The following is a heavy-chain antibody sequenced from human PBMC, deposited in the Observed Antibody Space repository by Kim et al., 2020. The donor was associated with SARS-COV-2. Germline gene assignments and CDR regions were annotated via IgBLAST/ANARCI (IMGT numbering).Heavy chain of an antibody. J-gene: IGHJ4*02. Sequence: ASVKVSCKVSGYTLTELSMHWVRQAPGKGLEWMGGFDPEDGETIYAQKFQGRVTMTEDTSTDTAYMELSSLRSEDTAVYYCATLDFWSGYYSGPIDYWGQGTLVTVSS. D-gene: IGHD3-3*01. V-gene: IGHV1-24*01. CDR2: FDPEDGET. CDR3: ATLDFWSGYYSGPIDY. CDR1: GYTLTELS.